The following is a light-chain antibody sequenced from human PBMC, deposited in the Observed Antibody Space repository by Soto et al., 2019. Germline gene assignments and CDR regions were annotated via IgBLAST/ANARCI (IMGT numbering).Light chain of an antibody. CDR2: GAS. CDR1: QSVSSN. J-gene: IGKJ1*01. V-gene: IGKV3-15*01. CDR3: QQCKNGSQT. Sequence: EIVMTQSPATLSVSPGERATLSCRASQSVSSNLAWYQQKPGQAPRLLIYGASTRATGIPARFSGSGSGTEFTLPISRLQLEEFAVYYCQQCKNGSQTFGQGT.